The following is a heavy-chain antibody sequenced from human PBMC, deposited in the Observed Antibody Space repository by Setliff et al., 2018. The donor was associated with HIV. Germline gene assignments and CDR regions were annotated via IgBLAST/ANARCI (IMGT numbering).Heavy chain of an antibody. CDR2: ISSSSSTI. D-gene: IGHD3-3*01. V-gene: IGHV3-48*01. J-gene: IGHJ4*02. Sequence: GGSLRLSCAASGFTFSSYSMNWVRQAPGKGLEWVSDISSSSSTIYYADSVKGRFTISRDNAKNSLYLQMNSLRAEDTAVYYCARDQYYNFWSGYYAGFDYWGQGTLVTVSS. CDR1: GFTFSSYS. CDR3: ARDQYYNFWSGYYAGFDY.